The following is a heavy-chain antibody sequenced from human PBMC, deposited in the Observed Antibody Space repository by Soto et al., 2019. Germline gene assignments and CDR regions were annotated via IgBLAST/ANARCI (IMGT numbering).Heavy chain of an antibody. V-gene: IGHV2-5*01. CDR1: GFSLRTSGVG. Sequence: SGATLVNPTQTLTLTCIFSGFSLRTSGVGVGWIRQPPGKALEWLGFIYWNDDKRYSPSLKSRLTITKDTSKNQVVLTMTNMDPVDTATYYCAKSGSSGWYGWFDPWGQGTLVTVSS. CDR2: IYWNDDK. J-gene: IGHJ5*02. CDR3: AKSGSSGWYGWFDP. D-gene: IGHD6-19*01.